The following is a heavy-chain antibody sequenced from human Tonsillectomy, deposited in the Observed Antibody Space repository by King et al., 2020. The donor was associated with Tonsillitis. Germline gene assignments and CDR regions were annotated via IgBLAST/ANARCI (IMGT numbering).Heavy chain of an antibody. J-gene: IGHJ4*02. CDR1: GFTFSRYS. Sequence: QLVQSGGGLVQPGGSLRLSCAASGFTFSRYSMNWVRQAPGKGLEWVSYISSSSSTIYYADSVKGRFTISRDNAKNSLYLQMNSLRADDTAVYYCARDVGALEWLFDYWGQGILVTVSS. CDR3: ARDVGALEWLFDY. V-gene: IGHV3-48*01. CDR2: ISSSSSTI. D-gene: IGHD3-3*01.